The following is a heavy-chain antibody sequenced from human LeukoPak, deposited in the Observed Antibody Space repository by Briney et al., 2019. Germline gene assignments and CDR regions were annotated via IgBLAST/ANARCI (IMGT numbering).Heavy chain of an antibody. CDR2: ISSSSSTI. J-gene: IGHJ6*02. Sequence: GGSLRLSCAASGFTFSSYSMNWVRQAPGKGLEWVSYISSSSSTIYYADSVKGRFTISRDNAKNSLYLQMNSLRDEDTAVYYCARVPNWNLQRPYYGMDVWGQGTTVTVSS. CDR3: ARVPNWNLQRPYYGMDV. D-gene: IGHD1-7*01. CDR1: GFTFSSYS. V-gene: IGHV3-48*02.